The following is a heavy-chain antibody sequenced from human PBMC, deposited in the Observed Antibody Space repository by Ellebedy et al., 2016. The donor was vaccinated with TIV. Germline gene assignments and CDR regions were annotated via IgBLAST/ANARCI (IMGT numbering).Heavy chain of an antibody. Sequence: GESLKISCAASGFTFSDYYMSWIRQAPGKGLEWVSYISSSSSYTNYADSVKGRFTISRDNAKNSLYLQMNSLRAEDTAVYYCARDSPVLRYFDWSPGWFDPWGQGTLVTVSS. J-gene: IGHJ5*02. V-gene: IGHV3-11*05. D-gene: IGHD3-9*01. CDR1: GFTFSDYY. CDR3: ARDSPVLRYFDWSPGWFDP. CDR2: ISSSSSYT.